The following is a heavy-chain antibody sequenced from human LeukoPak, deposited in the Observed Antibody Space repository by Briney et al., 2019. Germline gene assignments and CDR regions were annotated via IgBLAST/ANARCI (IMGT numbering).Heavy chain of an antibody. V-gene: IGHV3-30-3*01. CDR1: GFTFSSYA. CDR3: AKVAPMVRGVIDY. Sequence: GGSLRLSCAASGFTFSSYAMHWVRQAPGKGLEWVAVISYDGSNKYYADSVKGRFTISRDNSKNTLYLQMNSLRAEDTAVYYCAKVAPMVRGVIDYWGQGTLVTVSS. D-gene: IGHD3-10*01. J-gene: IGHJ4*02. CDR2: ISYDGSNK.